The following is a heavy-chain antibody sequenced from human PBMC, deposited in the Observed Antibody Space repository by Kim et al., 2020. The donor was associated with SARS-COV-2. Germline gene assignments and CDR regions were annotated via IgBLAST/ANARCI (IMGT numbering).Heavy chain of an antibody. CDR3: ARDLVXAAGSDAXXX. J-gene: IGHJ3*01. Sequence: SETLSLTCTVSGGSISSYYWSWIRQPPGKGLEWIGYIYYSGSTNYNPSLKSRVTISVDTSKNQFSLKLSSVTAADTAVYYCARDLVXAAGSDAXXXWGQGTXXTXSS. CDR2: IYYSGST. D-gene: IGHD6-13*01. CDR1: GGSISSYY. V-gene: IGHV4-59*01.